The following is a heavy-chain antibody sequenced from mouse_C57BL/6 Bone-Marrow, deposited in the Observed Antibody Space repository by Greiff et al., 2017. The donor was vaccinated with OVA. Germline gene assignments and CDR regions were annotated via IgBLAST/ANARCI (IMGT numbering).Heavy chain of an antibody. CDR1: GYTFTSYW. CDR2: IYPGSGST. D-gene: IGHD3-2*02. CDR3: ARGEGQLRLRAWFAY. J-gene: IGHJ3*01. V-gene: IGHV1-55*01. Sequence: QVQLQQPGAELVKPGASVKMSCKASGYTFTSYWITWVKQRPGQGLEWIGDIYPGSGSTNYNEKFKSKATLTVDTSSSTAYMQLSSLTSEDSAVYYCARGEGQLRLRAWFAYWGQGTLVTVSA.